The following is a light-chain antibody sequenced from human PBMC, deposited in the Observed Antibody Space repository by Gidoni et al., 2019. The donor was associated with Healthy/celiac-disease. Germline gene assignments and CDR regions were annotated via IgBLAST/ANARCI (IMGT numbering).Light chain of an antibody. V-gene: IGKV3-20*01. J-gene: IGKJ2*01. CDR3: QQYGSSLRT. CDR2: GAS. Sequence: EIVLTQSPGTLSLSPGERATLSCRASQSVRSSYLAWYQQKPGQAPRLLIYGASSRATGIPDRFSGSGSGTDFTLTISRLEPEDFAVYYCQQYGSSLRTFGQGTKLEIK. CDR1: QSVRSSY.